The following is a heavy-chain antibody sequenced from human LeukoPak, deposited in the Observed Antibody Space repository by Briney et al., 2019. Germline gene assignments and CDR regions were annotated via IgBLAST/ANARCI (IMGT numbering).Heavy chain of an antibody. CDR3: ARHLRRQLWLRGGYYYYYMDV. CDR1: GYSISSGYY. Sequence: PSETLSLTCSVSGYSISSGYYWGWIRQPPGKGLEWIGSIYYSGSTYYNPSLKSRVTISVDTSKNQFSLKLSSVTAADTAVYYCARHLRRQLWLRGGYYYYYMDVWGKGTTVTISS. V-gene: IGHV4-38-2*02. D-gene: IGHD5-18*01. CDR2: IYYSGST. J-gene: IGHJ6*03.